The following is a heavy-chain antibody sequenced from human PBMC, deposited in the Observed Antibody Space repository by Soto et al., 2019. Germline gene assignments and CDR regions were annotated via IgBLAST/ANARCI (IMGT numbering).Heavy chain of an antibody. CDR3: ARRSSSMRYFVY. Sequence: ETLSPTCPVAGYSISSSNWWGWIRQPPGKGLEWIGYIYYSGSTYYNPSVTGRVSMSVDTSKNQFSLKLSSVTAVDTAVYYCARRSSSMRYFVYWGQGTLVTVSS. CDR1: GYSISSSNW. CDR2: IYYSGST. V-gene: IGHV4-28*01. J-gene: IGHJ4*02.